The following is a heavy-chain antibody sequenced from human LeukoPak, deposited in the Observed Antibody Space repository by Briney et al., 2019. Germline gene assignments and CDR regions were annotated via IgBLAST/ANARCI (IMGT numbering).Heavy chain of an antibody. J-gene: IGHJ4*02. D-gene: IGHD3-10*01. CDR2: IVVGSGNT. Sequence: SVKVSCKASGFTFNSSTIQWVRQARGQRLEWIGWIVVGSGNTNYAQKFQERVIITRDMSTTTVYMELSSLRSEDTAVYYCAGTPWFGELTLDYWGQGTLVTVSS. CDR1: GFTFNSST. V-gene: IGHV1-58*02. CDR3: AGTPWFGELTLDY.